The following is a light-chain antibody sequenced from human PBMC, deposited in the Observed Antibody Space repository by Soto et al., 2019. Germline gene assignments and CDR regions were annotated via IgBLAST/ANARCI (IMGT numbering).Light chain of an antibody. Sequence: DIVMTQSPDSLAVSLGERATINCKSSQSVLHSSNTKNYLAWYQQKPGQPPKLLIYWASTRESGVPDRFSGSWSGTDFTLTISSLQAEDVAVYYCQQYYTSRSFGQGTKVEIK. CDR3: QQYYTSRS. CDR1: QSVLHSSNTKNY. J-gene: IGKJ1*01. V-gene: IGKV4-1*01. CDR2: WAS.